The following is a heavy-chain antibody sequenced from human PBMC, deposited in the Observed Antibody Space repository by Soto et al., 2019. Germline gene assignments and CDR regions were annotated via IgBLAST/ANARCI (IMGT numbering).Heavy chain of an antibody. CDR2: ISGSGGST. V-gene: IGHV3-23*01. Sequence: PVGSLRLSGAASGFTFSSYAMSRVRQAPGKGLEWVSAISGSGGSTYYADSVKGRFTISRDNSKNSLYLQMNSLRAEDTAVYYCARDSSSRSDYGMDVWGQGTTVTVSS. CDR3: ARDSSSRSDYGMDV. D-gene: IGHD6-13*01. CDR1: GFTFSSYA. J-gene: IGHJ6*02.